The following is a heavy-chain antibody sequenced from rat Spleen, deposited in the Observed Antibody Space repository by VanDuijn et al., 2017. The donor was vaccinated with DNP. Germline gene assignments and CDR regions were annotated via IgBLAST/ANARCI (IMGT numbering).Heavy chain of an antibody. CDR2: ITGGSRIT. CDR3: ARVGDLHDGGDGDVLDV. D-gene: IGHD1-12*02. V-gene: IGHV5-31*01. CDR1: GFTFSYYW. J-gene: IGHJ4*01. Sequence: EVQLVESGGDLVQPGRSLKLSCVASGFTFSYYWMAWVRQVPGKGLEWIASITGGSRITSYPDSVKGRFTIPRDDAKNTLSLKMNSLRSEDTATYYCARVGDLHDGGDGDVLDVWGQGTSVTVSS.